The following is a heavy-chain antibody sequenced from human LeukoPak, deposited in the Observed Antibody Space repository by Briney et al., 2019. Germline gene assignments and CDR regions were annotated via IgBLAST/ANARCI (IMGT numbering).Heavy chain of an antibody. CDR1: GFTFNIFG. D-gene: IGHD3-22*01. Sequence: GGSLRLSCTASGFTFNIFGMYWVRQAPGKGLEWVAFIRNDGTHEKYGDSVKGRFTISRDNSKNTLYLLMNSLRGEDTAIYYCAKAPENNGYSDGSFDYWGQGTLVSVSS. V-gene: IGHV3-30*02. CDR2: IRNDGTHE. J-gene: IGHJ4*02. CDR3: AKAPENNGYSDGSFDY.